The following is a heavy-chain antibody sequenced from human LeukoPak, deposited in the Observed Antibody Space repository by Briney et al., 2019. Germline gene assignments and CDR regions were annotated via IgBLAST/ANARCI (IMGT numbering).Heavy chain of an antibody. CDR2: ISGSGGST. Sequence: GGSLRLSCAASGFTFSSYAMSWVRQAPGKGLEWVSAISGSGGSTYYADSVKGRFTISRDNSKNTLYLQMNSLRAEDTAVYYCARAGGSGWTYDAFDIWGQGTMVTVSS. J-gene: IGHJ3*02. V-gene: IGHV3-23*01. CDR3: ARAGGSGWTYDAFDI. CDR1: GFTFSSYA. D-gene: IGHD6-19*01.